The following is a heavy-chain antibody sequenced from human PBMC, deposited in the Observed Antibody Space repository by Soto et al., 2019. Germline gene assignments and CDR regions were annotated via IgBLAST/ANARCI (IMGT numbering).Heavy chain of an antibody. V-gene: IGHV1-2*04. J-gene: IGHJ6*02. CDR1: GYTFTGYY. Sequence: ASVKVSCKASGYTFTGYYMHWVRQAPGQGLEWMGWINPNSGGTNYAQKFQGWVTMTRDTSISTAYMELSRLRSDDTAVYYCARGYCSSTSCLGNHYYYYGMDVWGQGTTVTVSS. D-gene: IGHD2-2*01. CDR3: ARGYCSSTSCLGNHYYYYGMDV. CDR2: INPNSGGT.